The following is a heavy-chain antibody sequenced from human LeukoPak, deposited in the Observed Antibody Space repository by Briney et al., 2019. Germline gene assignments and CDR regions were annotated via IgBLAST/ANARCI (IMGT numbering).Heavy chain of an antibody. V-gene: IGHV3-48*03. J-gene: IGHJ4*02. CDR2: INSSGNTI. D-gene: IGHD5-18*01. CDR3: AREASWGGYSYDYCDY. Sequence: PGGSLRLSCAASGFTVSSYEMNWVRQAPGKGLEWVSYINSSGNTIFYVDSVKGRFTISRDNDKKSLYLQMNSLRAEDTAVYYCAREASWGGYSYDYCDYWGQGTLVTVSS. CDR1: GFTVSSYE.